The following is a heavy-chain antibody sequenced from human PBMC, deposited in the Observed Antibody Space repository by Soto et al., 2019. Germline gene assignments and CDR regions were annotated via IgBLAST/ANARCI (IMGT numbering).Heavy chain of an antibody. CDR1: GFTFSNAW. CDR3: TTDLSYYDFWRGSDYYYGMDV. D-gene: IGHD3-3*01. Sequence: EVQLVESGGGLVMPGGSLRLSCAASGFTFSNAWMNWVGQAPGKGLEWVGRIKSKTDGGTTDYAAPVKGRFTISRDDSKNTLYLQMNSLKTEDTAVYYCTTDLSYYDFWRGSDYYYGMDVWGQGTTVTVSS. V-gene: IGHV3-15*07. CDR2: IKSKTDGGTT. J-gene: IGHJ6*02.